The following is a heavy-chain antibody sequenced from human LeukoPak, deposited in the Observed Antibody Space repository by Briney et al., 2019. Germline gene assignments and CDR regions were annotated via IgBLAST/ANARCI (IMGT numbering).Heavy chain of an antibody. CDR2: TNPNSGNT. CDR3: ARGPNKSDGGNSGSAWFGP. V-gene: IGHV1-8*01. J-gene: IGHJ5*02. Sequence: ASVKVSCKASGYTFTTYDINWVRQATGQGLEWMGWTNPNSGNTGYAQKFQGRVTMTRNTSISTAYMELRSLRSEDTAVYYCARGPNKSDGGNSGSAWFGPWGQGTLVTVSS. D-gene: IGHD4-23*01. CDR1: GYTFTTYD.